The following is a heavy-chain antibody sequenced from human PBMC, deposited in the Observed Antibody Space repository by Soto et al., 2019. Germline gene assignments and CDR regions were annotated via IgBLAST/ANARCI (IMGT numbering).Heavy chain of an antibody. Sequence: RASVKVSFKASGCTFSSYAISWVRQAPGQGLDWMGGIIPIFGTANYAQKFQGRVTITADESTSTAYMELSSLRSDDTAVYYCARGGMVPKNWFDPWGQGTLVTVSS. D-gene: IGHD3-10*01. CDR2: IIPIFGTA. CDR1: GCTFSSYA. V-gene: IGHV1-69*13. J-gene: IGHJ5*02. CDR3: ARGGMVPKNWFDP.